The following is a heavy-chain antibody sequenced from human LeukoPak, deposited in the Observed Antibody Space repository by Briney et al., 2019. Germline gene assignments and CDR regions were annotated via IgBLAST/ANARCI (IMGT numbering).Heavy chain of an antibody. CDR1: GFTFSSYG. CDR2: IRYDGSNK. D-gene: IGHD6-13*01. J-gene: IGHJ6*02. V-gene: IGHV3-30*02. CDR3: ARDRPLSSSWLLYYYYSMDV. Sequence: PGGSLRLSCAASGFTFSSYGMHWVRQAPGKGLEWVAFIRYDGSNKYYADSVKGRFTISRDNSKNTLYLQMNSLRAEDTAVYYCARDRPLSSSWLLYYYYSMDVWGQGTTVTVSS.